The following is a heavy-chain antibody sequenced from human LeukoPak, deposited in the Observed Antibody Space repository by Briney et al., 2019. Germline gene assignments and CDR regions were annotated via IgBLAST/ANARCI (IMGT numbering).Heavy chain of an antibody. Sequence: SETLSLTCKVSGGSISSSSYYWGWIRQPPGKGLEWIGSIYYNGSTYYHPSLKSRGTISVDTSKNQFSLKLSSVTAADTAVYYCARDSSGYPDYWGQGTLVTVSS. CDR1: GGSISSSSYY. J-gene: IGHJ4*02. CDR2: IYYNGST. CDR3: ARDSSGYPDY. D-gene: IGHD3-22*01. V-gene: IGHV4-39*07.